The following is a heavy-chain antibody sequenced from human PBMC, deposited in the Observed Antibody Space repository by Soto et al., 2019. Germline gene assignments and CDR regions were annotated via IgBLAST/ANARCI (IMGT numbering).Heavy chain of an antibody. V-gene: IGHV1-18*01. CDR1: GYAFTTYG. J-gene: IGHJ4*02. CDR2: ISAHNGNT. CDR3: ERGRYGDY. Sequence: QVHLVQSGAEVKKPGASVKVSCKGSGYAFTTYGITWVRQAPGQGLEWMGWISAHNGNTNYAQKLQGRVTVTRDTSTSTAYMELRRLRSDDTAVYYCERGRYGDYWSQGALVTVSS. D-gene: IGHD1-1*01.